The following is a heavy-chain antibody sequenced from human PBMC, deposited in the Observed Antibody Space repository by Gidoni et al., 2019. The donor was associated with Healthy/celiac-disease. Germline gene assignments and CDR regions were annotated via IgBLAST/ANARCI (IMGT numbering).Heavy chain of an antibody. CDR2: GSGGST. Sequence: GSGGSTYYADSVKGRFTISRDNSKNTLYLQMNSLRAEDTAVYYCAKTGTTFVSFPYGMDVWGQGTTVTVSS. J-gene: IGHJ6*02. D-gene: IGHD1-7*01. CDR3: AKTGTTFVSFPYGMDV. V-gene: IGHV3-23*01.